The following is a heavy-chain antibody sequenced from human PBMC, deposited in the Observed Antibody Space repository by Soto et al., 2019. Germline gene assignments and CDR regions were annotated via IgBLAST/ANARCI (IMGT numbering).Heavy chain of an antibody. V-gene: IGHV6-1*01. CDR2: TYYRSRWYH. CDR1: GDSISSNSAA. Sequence: SQTLSLTCAISGDSISSNSAAWNWIRQSPSRGFEWLGRTYYRSRWYHDYAVSVKSRIIINPDTSKNQVSLQLNSVTPDDTAVYYCASYRYDDWGQGTVGTVSS. D-gene: IGHD4-4*01. CDR3: ASYRYDD. J-gene: IGHJ4*02.